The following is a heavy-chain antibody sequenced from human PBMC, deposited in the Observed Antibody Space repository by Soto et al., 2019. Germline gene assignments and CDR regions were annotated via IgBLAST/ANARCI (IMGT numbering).Heavy chain of an antibody. V-gene: IGHV4-34*01. Sequence: PSETLSLTCTVYGGSFSGYYWSWIRQPPGKGLEWIGEINHSGSTNYNPSLKSRVTISVDTSKNQFSLKLSSVTAADTAVYYCARMGHKRGYSAWGQGTLVTVSS. CDR1: GGSFSGYY. D-gene: IGHD5-18*01. CDR3: ARMGHKRGYSA. J-gene: IGHJ5*02. CDR2: INHSGST.